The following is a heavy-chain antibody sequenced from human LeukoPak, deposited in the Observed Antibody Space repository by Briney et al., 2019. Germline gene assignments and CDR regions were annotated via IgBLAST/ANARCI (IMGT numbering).Heavy chain of an antibody. J-gene: IGHJ4*02. V-gene: IGHV3-30-3*01. Sequence: GSLRLSCAASGFTFSSYAMHWVRQAPGKGLEWVAVISYDGSNKYYADSVKGRFTISRDNSKNTLYLQMNSLRAEDTAVYYCARATMVRGVPNDYWGQGTLVTVSS. CDR1: GFTFSSYA. D-gene: IGHD3-10*01. CDR2: ISYDGSNK. CDR3: ARATMVRGVPNDY.